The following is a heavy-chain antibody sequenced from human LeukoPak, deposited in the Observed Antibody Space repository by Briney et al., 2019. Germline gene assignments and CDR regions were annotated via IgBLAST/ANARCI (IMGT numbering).Heavy chain of an antibody. Sequence: GGSLRLSCAASGFTFSSYGMHWVRQAPGKGPEWVAVISNDGTNKYYADSVKGRFTISRDNSKNTLYLQMSSLRAEDTAVYDCAKYYYENTGYHYNIPPGGQGTLVTVSS. CDR2: ISNDGTNK. D-gene: IGHD3-22*01. J-gene: IGHJ5*02. CDR1: GFTFSSYG. V-gene: IGHV3-30*18. CDR3: AKYYYENTGYHYNIPP.